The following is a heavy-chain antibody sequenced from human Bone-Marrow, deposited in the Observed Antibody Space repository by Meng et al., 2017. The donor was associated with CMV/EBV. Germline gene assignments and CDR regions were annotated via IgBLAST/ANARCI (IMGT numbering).Heavy chain of an antibody. CDR1: GYTFTSYY. D-gene: IGHD2-15*01. V-gene: IGHV1-46*01. J-gene: IGHJ4*02. Sequence: QVQLVTSGAAVKKPGASVKVSCKASGYTFTSYYMHWVRQAPGQGLEWMGIINPSGGSTSYAQKFQGRVTMTRDTSTNTVYMELSSLRSEDTAVYYCARGYCSGGSCQSPRYWGQGTLVTVSS. CDR2: INPSGGST. CDR3: ARGYCSGGSCQSPRY.